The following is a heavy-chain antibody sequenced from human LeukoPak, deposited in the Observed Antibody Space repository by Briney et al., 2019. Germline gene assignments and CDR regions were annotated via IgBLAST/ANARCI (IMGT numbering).Heavy chain of an antibody. V-gene: IGHV3-30*02. J-gene: IGHJ4*02. Sequence: PGGSLRLSCAASGFTFSSYGMHWVRQAPGKGLEWVAFIRYDGSNKYYADSVKGRFTISRDNSKNTLYLQMNSLRAEDTAVYYCAKEVVVVPAALGGDYWGQGTLVTVSS. CDR1: GFTFSSYG. CDR2: IRYDGSNK. D-gene: IGHD2-2*01. CDR3: AKEVVVVPAALGGDY.